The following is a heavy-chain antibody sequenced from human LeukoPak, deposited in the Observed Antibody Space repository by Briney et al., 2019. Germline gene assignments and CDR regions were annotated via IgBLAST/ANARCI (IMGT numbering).Heavy chain of an antibody. J-gene: IGHJ5*02. CDR2: ISAYNGNT. CDR1: GYNFTSYG. Sequence: ASAKVSCKASGYNFTSYGISWVRQAPGQGLEWMGWISAYNGNTNYAQKLQGRVTMTTDTSTSTVYMELRSLRSDDTAVYYCARDSGLWFGELAHLSNWFDPWGQGTLVTVSS. V-gene: IGHV1-18*01. CDR3: ARDSGLWFGELAHLSNWFDP. D-gene: IGHD3-10*01.